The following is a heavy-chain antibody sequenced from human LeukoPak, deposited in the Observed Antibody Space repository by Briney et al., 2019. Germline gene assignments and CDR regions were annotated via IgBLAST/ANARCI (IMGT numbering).Heavy chain of an antibody. J-gene: IGHJ4*02. Sequence: GGSLRLSCAASGFTFSSYAMHWVRQAPGKGLEYVSAISSNGGSTYYANSVKGRFTISRDNSKNTLYLQMGSLRAEDMAVYYCARAIGGDSSGYFGGDYWGQGTLVTVSS. V-gene: IGHV3-64*01. D-gene: IGHD3-22*01. CDR1: GFTFSSYA. CDR3: ARAIGGDSSGYFGGDY. CDR2: ISSNGGST.